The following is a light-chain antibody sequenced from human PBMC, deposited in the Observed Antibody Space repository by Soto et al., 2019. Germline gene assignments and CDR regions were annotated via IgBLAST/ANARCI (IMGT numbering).Light chain of an antibody. V-gene: IGLV2-14*01. J-gene: IGLJ1*01. CDR2: EVS. CDR1: SSDVGGHNY. CDR3: SSYTSSSSYV. Sequence: QSVLTQPASVSGSPGQSITMSCTGTSSDVGGHNYVSWYQQHPGKAPKLMIYEVSNRPSGVSNRFSGSKSGNTASLTISGLQAEDEADYYCSSYTSSSSYVFGTGTKVTVL.